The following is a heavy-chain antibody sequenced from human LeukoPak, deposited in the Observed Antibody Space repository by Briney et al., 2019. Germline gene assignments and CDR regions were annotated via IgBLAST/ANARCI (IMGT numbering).Heavy chain of an antibody. J-gene: IGHJ5*02. CDR1: GGSFSGYH. D-gene: IGHD3-10*01. CDR3: AKSLYGSGSYYNWFDP. CDR2: INHRGST. V-gene: IGHV4-34*01. Sequence: SVTLSLTCVVYGGSFSGYHWGWIRQSPGKGLEWIGEINHRGSTNYNPSLKRRVTMSLDTSKNQFSLKLSSVTAADTAVYYCAKSLYGSGSYYNWFDPWGQGTLVTVSS.